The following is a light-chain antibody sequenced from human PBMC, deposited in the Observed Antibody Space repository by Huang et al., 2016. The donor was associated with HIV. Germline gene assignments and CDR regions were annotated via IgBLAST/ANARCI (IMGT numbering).Light chain of an antibody. CDR3: QQLNTYPVT. Sequence: IQFTQSPSSLSASIGDSVTIPCRASQGISSYLGWYQQKPGQAPKPLIYAASTLQSGVPSRFSGSGSGTDCTLIISSLQPEDFATYYCQQLNTYPVTFGGGTKVEIK. J-gene: IGKJ4*01. CDR2: AAS. V-gene: IGKV1-9*01. CDR1: QGISSY.